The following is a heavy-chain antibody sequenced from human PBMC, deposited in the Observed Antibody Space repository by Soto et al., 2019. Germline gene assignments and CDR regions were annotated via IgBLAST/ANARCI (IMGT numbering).Heavy chain of an antibody. CDR2: ISYDGSNK. Sequence: PGGSLRLSCAASGFTFSSYGMRWVRQAPGKGLEWVAVISYDGSNKYYADSVKGRFTISRDNSKNTLYLQMNSLRAEDTAVYYCSLAGSGSYYMVTNWGQGTLVTVSS. CDR1: GFTFSSYG. J-gene: IGHJ4*02. V-gene: IGHV3-30*03. D-gene: IGHD3-10*01. CDR3: SLAGSGSYYMVTN.